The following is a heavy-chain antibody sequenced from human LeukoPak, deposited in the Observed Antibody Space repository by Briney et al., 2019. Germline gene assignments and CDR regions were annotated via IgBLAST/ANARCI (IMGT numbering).Heavy chain of an antibody. V-gene: IGHV4-39*07. J-gene: IGHJ5*02. Sequence: SETLSLTCTVSGGSISSGGYYWSWIRQPPGKGLEWIGEINHSGSTNYNPSLKSRVTISVDTSKNQFSLKLSSVTAADTAVYYCARGSSYCSSTSCHRGNWFDPWGQGTLVTVSS. CDR2: INHSGST. D-gene: IGHD2-2*01. CDR3: ARGSSYCSSTSCHRGNWFDP. CDR1: GGSISSGGYY.